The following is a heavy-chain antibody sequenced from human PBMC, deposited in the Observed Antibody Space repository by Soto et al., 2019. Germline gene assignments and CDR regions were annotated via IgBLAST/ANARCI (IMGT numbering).Heavy chain of an antibody. CDR2: IIPIFGTA. J-gene: IGHJ3*02. CDR3: ARTAADAFDI. Sequence: SVKVSCKASGGTFSSYAISWVRQAPGQGLEWMGGIIPIFGTANYAQKFQGRVTITADESTSTAYMELSSLRSEDMAVYYCARTAADAFDIWGQGTMVTVSS. V-gene: IGHV1-69*13. CDR1: GGTFSSYA. D-gene: IGHD6-25*01.